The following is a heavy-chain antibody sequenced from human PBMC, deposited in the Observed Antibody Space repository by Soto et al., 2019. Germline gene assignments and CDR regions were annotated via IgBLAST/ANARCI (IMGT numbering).Heavy chain of an antibody. Sequence: ASVKVSCKASGYTFTSYGISWVRQAPGQGLEWMGWISAYNGNTNYAQKLQGRVTMTTDTSTSTAYMELRSLRSDDTAVYYCARDWAYYYDSSGYYPGSDYWGQGTLVTVSS. CDR3: ARDWAYYYDSSGYYPGSDY. D-gene: IGHD3-22*01. CDR1: GYTFTSYG. CDR2: ISAYNGNT. V-gene: IGHV1-18*04. J-gene: IGHJ4*02.